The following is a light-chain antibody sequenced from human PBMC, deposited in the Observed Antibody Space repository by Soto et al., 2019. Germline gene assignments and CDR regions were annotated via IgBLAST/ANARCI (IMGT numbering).Light chain of an antibody. Sequence: DIQMTQSQSSVSASVGDRVTMSCRASQSISTWLVWYQQKPGKAPKLLIYGASNLQSGVPSRFRGTGSGTEVTLTISSLQPEDFAPYICQQADSFPFTFGPGTKVDFK. V-gene: IGKV1-12*01. CDR2: GAS. J-gene: IGKJ3*01. CDR3: QQADSFPFT. CDR1: QSISTW.